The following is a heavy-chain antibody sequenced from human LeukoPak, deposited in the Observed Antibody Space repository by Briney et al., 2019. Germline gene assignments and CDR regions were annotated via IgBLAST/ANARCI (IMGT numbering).Heavy chain of an antibody. J-gene: IGHJ4*02. CDR2: IKQDGSEK. CDR1: GFTFSSHW. Sequence: GGSLRLACVASGFTFSSHWMSWVRQAPGKGLEWVANIKQDGSEKKYVDSVKGRLTISRDNAKNSLYLQMNSLRVEDTAVYYCVRDSLVGYGHRYFDCWGQGTLVTVSS. CDR3: VRDSLVGYGHRYFDC. D-gene: IGHD5-18*01. V-gene: IGHV3-7*01.